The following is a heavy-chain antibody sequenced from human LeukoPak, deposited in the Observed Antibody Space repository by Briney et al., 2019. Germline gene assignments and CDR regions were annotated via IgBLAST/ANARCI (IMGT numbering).Heavy chain of an antibody. J-gene: IGHJ4*02. V-gene: IGHV3-23*01. Sequence: GGSLRLSCAASGFTFSSYAMSWVRQAPGKGLEWVSAISGSGGSTYYADSVKGRFTISRDNSKNTLYLQMNSLMAEGTAGDYIAKDTAIQSGDLFDYSGEGTLVTVSS. D-gene: IGHD3-10*01. CDR2: ISGSGGST. CDR3: AKDTAIQSGDLFDY. CDR1: GFTFSSYA.